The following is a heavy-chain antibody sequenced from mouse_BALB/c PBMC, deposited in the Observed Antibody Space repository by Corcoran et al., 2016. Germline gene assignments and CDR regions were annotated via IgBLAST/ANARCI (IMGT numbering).Heavy chain of an antibody. D-gene: IGHD1-1*01. Sequence: DVQLQESGPGLVKPSQSLSLTCSVTGYSITSGYYWNWIRQFPGNKLEWMGYISYDGSNNYNPSLKNRISITLDTSKNQFFLKLNSVTTEDTATYYCARDYYGSSYFDYWGQGTTLTVSS. J-gene: IGHJ2*01. CDR3: ARDYYGSSYFDY. V-gene: IGHV3-6*02. CDR1: GYSITSGYY. CDR2: ISYDGSN.